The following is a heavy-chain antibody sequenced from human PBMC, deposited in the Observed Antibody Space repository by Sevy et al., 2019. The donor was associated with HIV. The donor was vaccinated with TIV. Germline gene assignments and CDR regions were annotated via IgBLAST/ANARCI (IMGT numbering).Heavy chain of an antibody. D-gene: IGHD3-22*01. CDR2: IYYSGST. V-gene: IGHV4-59*01. CDR3: ARVNYDSSGYYHTDYGMDV. Sequence: SETLSLTCIVSGGSISDYYWSWIRQPPGKGPEWIGYIYYSGSTKYNPSLKSRVTISVDTSKNQFSRKLSSVTAADTAVYYCARVNYDSSGYYHTDYGMDVWGQGTTVTVSS. CDR1: GGSISDYY. J-gene: IGHJ6*02.